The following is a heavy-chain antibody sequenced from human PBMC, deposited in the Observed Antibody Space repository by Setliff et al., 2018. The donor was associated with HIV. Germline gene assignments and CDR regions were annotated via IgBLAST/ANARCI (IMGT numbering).Heavy chain of an antibody. CDR2: ITPKSGGT. D-gene: IGHD6-6*01. CDR1: GYTFTGYY. CDR3: ARDAAYSSSSAYFDY. J-gene: IGHJ4*02. Sequence: GASVMVSCKASGYTFTGYYMHWVRQAPGQGLEWVGWITPKSGGTNFAQKFQGRVTMTRDTSISTAYMELNSLRSDDTAVYYCARDAAYSSSSAYFDYWGQGTLVTVSS. V-gene: IGHV1-2*02.